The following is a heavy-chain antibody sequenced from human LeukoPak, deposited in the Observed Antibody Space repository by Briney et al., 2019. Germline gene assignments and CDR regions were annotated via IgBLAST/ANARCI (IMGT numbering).Heavy chain of an antibody. CDR3: PQYLRRTTPRVLEKAFVF. CDR2: IYYSGST. Sequence: SQTLSLTCTVSGGSISSGGYYWSWIRQHPGKGLEWIGYIYYSGSTYYNPSLKSRVTISVDTSKNQFSLKLSSVTAADTAVYYVPQYLRRTTPRVLEKAFVFWAKGKRVT. V-gene: IGHV4-31*03. J-gene: IGHJ3*01. CDR1: GGSISSGGYY. D-gene: IGHD1-14*01.